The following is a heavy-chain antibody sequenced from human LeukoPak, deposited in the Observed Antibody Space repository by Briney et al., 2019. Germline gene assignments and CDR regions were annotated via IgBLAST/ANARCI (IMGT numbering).Heavy chain of an antibody. J-gene: IGHJ4*02. D-gene: IGHD3-9*01. CDR2: ISYDGSNK. CDR3: ASYDILTGYPGY. CDR1: GFTFSSYA. Sequence: GRSLRLSCAASGFTFSSYAMHCVRQAPGKGLEWVAVISYDGSNKYYADSVKGRFTISRDNSKNTLYLQMNSLRAEDTAVYYCASYDILTGYPGYWGQGTLVTVSS. V-gene: IGHV3-30-3*01.